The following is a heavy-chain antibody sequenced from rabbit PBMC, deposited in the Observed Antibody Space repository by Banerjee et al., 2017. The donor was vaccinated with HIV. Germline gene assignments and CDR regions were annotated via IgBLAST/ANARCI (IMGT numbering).Heavy chain of an antibody. CDR3: ARDYSSSHYFNL. CDR2: THGSAGYT. CDR1: GFSFSGGYW. J-gene: IGHJ4*01. D-gene: IGHD1-1*01. Sequence: QEQLEESGGDLVKPEGSLTLTCTASGFSFSGGYWICWVRQAPGKGLVWIACTHGSAGYTRYASWAKGRFTISRSSSTTVTLQMTSLTAADTATYFCARDYSSSHYFNLWGPGTLVTVS. V-gene: IGHV1S45*01.